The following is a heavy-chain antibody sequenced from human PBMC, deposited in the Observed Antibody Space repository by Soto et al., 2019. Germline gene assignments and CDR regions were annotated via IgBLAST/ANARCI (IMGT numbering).Heavy chain of an antibody. CDR3: ARDLDIVATIAY. CDR2: ISSSSTI. D-gene: IGHD5-12*01. J-gene: IGHJ4*02. Sequence: PGGSLRLSCAASGFTFSSYSMNWVRQAPGKGLEWVSYISSSSTIYYADSVKGRFTISRDNAKNSLYLQMNSLRDEDTAVYYCARDLDIVATIAYWGQGTLV. CDR1: GFTFSSYS. V-gene: IGHV3-48*02.